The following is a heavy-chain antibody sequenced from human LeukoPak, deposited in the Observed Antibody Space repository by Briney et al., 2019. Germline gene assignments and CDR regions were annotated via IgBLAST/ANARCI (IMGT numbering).Heavy chain of an antibody. J-gene: IGHJ4*02. Sequence: SETLSLTCTVSGGSISSYYWSWIRQPPGKGVEWIGYIYYSGSTNYNPSLKSRVTISVDTSKNQFSLKLSSVTAADTAVYYCARRHRSAGAIDYWGQGTLVTVSS. CDR3: ARRHRSAGAIDY. D-gene: IGHD6-13*01. CDR1: GGSISSYY. V-gene: IGHV4-59*08. CDR2: IYYSGST.